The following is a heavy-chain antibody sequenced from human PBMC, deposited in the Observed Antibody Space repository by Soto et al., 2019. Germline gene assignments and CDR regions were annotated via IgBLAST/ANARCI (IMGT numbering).Heavy chain of an antibody. D-gene: IGHD2-15*01. CDR2: INHSGST. CDR3: ARSTYSPLVGRV. CDR1: GGSFSGYY. V-gene: IGHV4-34*01. Sequence: SETLSLTCAVYGGSFSGYYWSWIRQPPGKGLEWIGEINHSGSTNYNPSLKSRVTISVDTSKNQFSLKLSSVTAADTAVYYCARSTYSPLVGRVWGQGTTVTVSS. J-gene: IGHJ6*02.